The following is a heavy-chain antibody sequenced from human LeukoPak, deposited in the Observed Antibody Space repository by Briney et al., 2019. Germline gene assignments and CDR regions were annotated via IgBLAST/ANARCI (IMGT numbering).Heavy chain of an antibody. J-gene: IGHJ4*02. V-gene: IGHV3-7*02. D-gene: IGHD3-10*01. Sequence: GGSLRHSCPATRFTFCSYCMSWVRQAPGKGLEWLANIKQDGSEIHYVDSVRGRFTISRDNSKNSLDLQMNSLRVEDTAVLDFARQSRGRLDYWRQGTLVTVSS. CDR2: IKQDGSEI. CDR3: ARQSRGRLDY. CDR1: RFTFCSYC.